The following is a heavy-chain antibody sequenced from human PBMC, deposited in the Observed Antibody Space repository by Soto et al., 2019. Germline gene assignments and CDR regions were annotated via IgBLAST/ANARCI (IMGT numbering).Heavy chain of an antibody. D-gene: IGHD3-10*01. CDR3: ARGTGYYGSGSYYSFDY. J-gene: IGHJ4*02. CDR1: GFTFDDYA. Sequence: EVQLVESGGGLVQPGRSLRLSCAASGFTFDDYAMHWVRQVPGKGLEWVSYISSSGSTIYYADSVKGRFTISRDNAKNSLYLQMNSLRAEDTAVYYCARGTGYYGSGSYYSFDYWGQGTLVTVSS. CDR2: ISSSGSTI. V-gene: IGHV3-48*03.